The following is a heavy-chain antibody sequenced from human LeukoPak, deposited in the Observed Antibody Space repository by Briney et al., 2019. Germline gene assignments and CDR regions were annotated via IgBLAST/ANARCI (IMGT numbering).Heavy chain of an antibody. Sequence: GGSLRLSCAASGFTFSSYAMSWFRQAPGKGLEWVGFIRSKAYGGTTEYAASVKGRFTISRDDSKSIAYLQMNSLKTEDTAVYYCTRDHYYGSGSYLVYMDVWGKGTTVTVSS. CDR1: GFTFSSYA. V-gene: IGHV3-49*03. CDR3: TRDHYYGSGSYLVYMDV. CDR2: IRSKAYGGTT. J-gene: IGHJ6*03. D-gene: IGHD3-10*01.